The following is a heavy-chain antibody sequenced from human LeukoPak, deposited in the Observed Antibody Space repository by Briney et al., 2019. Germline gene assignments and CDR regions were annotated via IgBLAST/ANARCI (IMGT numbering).Heavy chain of an antibody. J-gene: IGHJ5*02. CDR2: INPNSGGT. V-gene: IGHV1-2*02. Sequence: ASVKVSCKASGYTFTGYYMHWVRQAPGQGLEWMGWINPNSGGTNYAQKFQGRVTMTRDTSISTAYMELSRLRSDDTAVYYCARDQGSGRLNWFDPWGQGTLVTVSS. D-gene: IGHD6-19*01. CDR3: ARDQGSGRLNWFDP. CDR1: GYTFTGYY.